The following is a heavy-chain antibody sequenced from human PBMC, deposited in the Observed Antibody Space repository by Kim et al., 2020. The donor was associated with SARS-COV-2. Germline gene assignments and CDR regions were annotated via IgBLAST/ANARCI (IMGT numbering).Heavy chain of an antibody. D-gene: IGHD6-19*01. CDR3: VKGGVAVAGLSQYFDY. J-gene: IGHJ4*02. V-gene: IGHV3-9*01. Sequence: VSVEGRVTISRDNAKNSLYLQINSLRVEDTALYYCVKGGVAVAGLSQYFDYWGQGTLVTVSS.